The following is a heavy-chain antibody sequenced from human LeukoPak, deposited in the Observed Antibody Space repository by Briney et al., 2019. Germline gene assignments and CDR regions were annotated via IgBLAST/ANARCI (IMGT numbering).Heavy chain of an antibody. J-gene: IGHJ4*02. CDR2: IHYSGST. Sequence: PSETLSLTCTVSGGSISTYYWTWIRQPPGKGLEWIGNIHYSGSTNYNPSLKSRVTISLGTSNNQFSLKLSSVTAADTAVYYCARDLPDNWNDLAYFDYWGQGTLVTVSS. CDR3: ARDLPDNWNDLAYFDY. CDR1: GGSISTYY. V-gene: IGHV4-59*01. D-gene: IGHD1-1*01.